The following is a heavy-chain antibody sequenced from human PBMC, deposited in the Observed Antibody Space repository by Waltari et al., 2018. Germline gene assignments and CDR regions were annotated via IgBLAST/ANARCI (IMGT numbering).Heavy chain of an antibody. J-gene: IGHJ4*02. CDR1: GFTFSSNV. Sequence: ELQLVESGGGLVQPGGSLRLSCGASGFTFSSNVMSWVRQAPGKGLEWVSLIRGGGDLIEIADSVRGRFTISRDNSKNTLYLQMNSLRAEDTAIYYCAKGIAASTTFDSWGQGTLVTVSS. D-gene: IGHD2-21*01. CDR3: AKGIAASTTFDS. V-gene: IGHV3-23*04. CDR2: IRGGGDLI.